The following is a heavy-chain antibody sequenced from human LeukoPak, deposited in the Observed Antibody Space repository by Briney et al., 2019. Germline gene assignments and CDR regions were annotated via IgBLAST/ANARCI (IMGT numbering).Heavy chain of an antibody. CDR1: GYTFSRSA. J-gene: IGHJ6*03. Sequence: GGSLSLSCAASGYTFSRSAMSWVRQAPGKGLEWVSSISGSGSSTYYADSEKGRNTISSDNYNHPLYQQTNIPRAENTAVYYCAKPTLQYYYMDGWGKGTTVTAS. CDR3: AKPTLQYYYMDG. V-gene: IGHV3-23*01. D-gene: IGHD3-10*01. CDR2: ISGSGSST.